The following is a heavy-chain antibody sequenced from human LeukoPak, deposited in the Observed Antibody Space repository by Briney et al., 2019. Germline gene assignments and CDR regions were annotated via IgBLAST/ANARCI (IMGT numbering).Heavy chain of an antibody. Sequence: PGGSLRLSCAASGFTFSSYEMNWVRQTPGKGLEWVAYITSSGSTKYYADSLQGRFTVSRDNAKNSVYLQMNSLRAEDTAVYYCEREGGFGYDDAFDTWGHGTTVTVSS. D-gene: IGHD3-16*02. J-gene: IGHJ3*02. CDR3: EREGGFGYDDAFDT. CDR2: ITSSGSTK. CDR1: GFTFSSYE. V-gene: IGHV3-48*03.